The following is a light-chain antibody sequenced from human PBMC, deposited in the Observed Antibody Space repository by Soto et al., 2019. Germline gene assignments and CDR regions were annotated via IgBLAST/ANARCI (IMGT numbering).Light chain of an antibody. Sequence: QSVLTQPPSVSVAPGQRVTISCTGSSSNIGAGYDVQWYQQLPGAAPRLLIFGNTNRPSGVPDRFSGSRSGTSASLAISGLQAEDEADYYCQSYDISLSVSVVFGGGTQLTVL. CDR2: GNT. CDR1: SSNIGAGYD. V-gene: IGLV1-40*01. J-gene: IGLJ2*01. CDR3: QSYDISLSVSVV.